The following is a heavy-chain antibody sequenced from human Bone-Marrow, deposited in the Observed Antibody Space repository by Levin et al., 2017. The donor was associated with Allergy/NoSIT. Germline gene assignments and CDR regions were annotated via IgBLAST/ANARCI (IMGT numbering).Heavy chain of an antibody. Sequence: KISCKASGGTFSSYTISWVRQAPGQGLEWMGRIIPILGIANYAQKFQGRVTITADKSTSTAYMELSSLRSEDTAVYYCAGRDGYNFDYWGQGTLVTVSS. V-gene: IGHV1-69*02. CDR3: AGRDGYNFDY. CDR1: GGTFSSYT. J-gene: IGHJ4*02. CDR2: IIPILGIA. D-gene: IGHD5-24*01.